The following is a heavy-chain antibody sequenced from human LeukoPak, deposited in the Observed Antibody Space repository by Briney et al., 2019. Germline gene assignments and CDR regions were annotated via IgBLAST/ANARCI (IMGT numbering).Heavy chain of an antibody. D-gene: IGHD2-2*01. CDR3: AGYCSSTSCGWFDP. CDR1: GFTFSDYH. V-gene: IGHV3-23*01. Sequence: PGGSLRLFCAASGFTFSDYHMGWVRQAPGKGPEWVSGISGSGYNTYYADSVKGRFTISRDNSKNTLYLQMNSLRAEDTAVYYCAGYCSSTSCGWFDPWGQGTLVAVSS. CDR2: ISGSGYNT. J-gene: IGHJ5*02.